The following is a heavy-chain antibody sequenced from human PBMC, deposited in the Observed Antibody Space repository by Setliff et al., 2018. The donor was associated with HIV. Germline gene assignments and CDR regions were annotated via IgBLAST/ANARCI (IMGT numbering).Heavy chain of an antibody. CDR2: ISSTSTYI. J-gene: IGHJ4*02. V-gene: IGHV3-21*01. CDR3: ARDREWELESLDY. Sequence: GGSLRLSCAASGFTFSGYSMNWVRQAPGKGLEWVSSISSTSTYIYYADSVKGRFTISRDNAKNSLYLHMNSLRAEDTAVYYCARDREWELESLDYWGQGTLVTVSS. D-gene: IGHD1-26*01. CDR1: GFTFSGYS.